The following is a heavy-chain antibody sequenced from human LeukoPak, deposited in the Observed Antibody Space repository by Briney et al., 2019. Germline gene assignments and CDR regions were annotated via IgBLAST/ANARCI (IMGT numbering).Heavy chain of an antibody. CDR1: GYTFTSYY. CDR2: INPNSGGT. D-gene: IGHD6-13*01. Sequence: ASVKVSCKASGYTFTSYYMHWVRQAPGQGLEWMGWINPNSGGTNYAQKFQGRVTMTRDTSISTAYMELSRLRSDDTAVYYCARDNSAAAAGTDYWGQGTLVTVSS. CDR3: ARDNSAAAAGTDY. V-gene: IGHV1-2*02. J-gene: IGHJ4*02.